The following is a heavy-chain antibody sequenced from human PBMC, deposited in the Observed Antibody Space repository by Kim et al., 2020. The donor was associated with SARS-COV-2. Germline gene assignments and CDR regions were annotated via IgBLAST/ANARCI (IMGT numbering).Heavy chain of an antibody. Sequence: SVKGRFTISRDNSKNTLYLQMNSLRAEDTAVYYCARGSSSSSDYYYGMDVWGQGTTVTVSS. CDR3: ARGSSSSSDYYYGMDV. J-gene: IGHJ6*02. V-gene: IGHV3-66*01. D-gene: IGHD6-6*01.